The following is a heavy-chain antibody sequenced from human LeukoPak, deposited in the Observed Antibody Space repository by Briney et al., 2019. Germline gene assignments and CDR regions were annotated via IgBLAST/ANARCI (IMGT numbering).Heavy chain of an antibody. Sequence: PSGTLSLTCTISGASISDTNWWTWVRQPPGKGLEWIGEISHNGNTNYSPSLKSRVTISVDKSKNQFSLRLDSVTAADTAVYYCARDGYSANDRDLDHWGQGALVTVSS. CDR3: ARDGYSANDRDLDH. D-gene: IGHD5-12*01. J-gene: IGHJ4*02. CDR1: GASISDTNW. CDR2: ISHNGNT. V-gene: IGHV4-4*02.